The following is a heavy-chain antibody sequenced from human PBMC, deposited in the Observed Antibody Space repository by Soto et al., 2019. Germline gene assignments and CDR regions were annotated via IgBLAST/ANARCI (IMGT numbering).Heavy chain of an antibody. Sequence: EVQLVESGGGLVQPGGSLRLSCAASGFTFSSYWMHWVRQAPGKGLVWVSRINSDGSSTTYADSVKGRFTISRDNAKNTLYLQLNSLRAVDTAVYYCARDQGYCSGGSCYVAGYWGQGTLVTVSS. D-gene: IGHD2-15*01. CDR2: INSDGSST. V-gene: IGHV3-74*01. CDR3: ARDQGYCSGGSCYVAGY. CDR1: GFTFSSYW. J-gene: IGHJ4*02.